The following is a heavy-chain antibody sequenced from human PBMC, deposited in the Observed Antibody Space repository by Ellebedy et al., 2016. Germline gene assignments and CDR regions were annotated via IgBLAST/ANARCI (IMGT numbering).Heavy chain of an antibody. Sequence: ASVKVSCKASGASFSNSVVNWVRQAPGQGLEWMGAIVPILHAADYAQRFRGRVPFTADRSTSTVYMEVRSLTSADTAMYYCATVGPYCSGGICYSFDYWGQGALVTVSS. J-gene: IGHJ4*02. CDR1: GASFSNSV. CDR2: IVPILHAA. D-gene: IGHD2-15*01. CDR3: ATVGPYCSGGICYSFDY. V-gene: IGHV1-69*10.